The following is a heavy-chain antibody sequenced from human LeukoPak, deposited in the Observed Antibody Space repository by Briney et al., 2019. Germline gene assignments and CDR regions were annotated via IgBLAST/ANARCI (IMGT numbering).Heavy chain of an antibody. D-gene: IGHD6-13*01. V-gene: IGHV3-7*01. CDR3: ARGQVQSSSWYHTEVWFDP. CDR1: GFTFSSYW. J-gene: IGHJ5*02. Sequence: GGSLRLSCAASGFTFSSYWMSWVRQALGKGLEWVANIKQDGSEKYYVDSVKGRFTISRDNAKNSLYLQMNSLRAEDTAVYYCARGQVQSSSWYHTEVWFDPWGQGTLVTVSS. CDR2: IKQDGSEK.